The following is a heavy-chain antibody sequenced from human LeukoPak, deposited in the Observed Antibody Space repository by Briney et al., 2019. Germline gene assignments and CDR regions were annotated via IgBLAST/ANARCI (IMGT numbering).Heavy chain of an antibody. CDR3: AKRDLVVGYY. J-gene: IGHJ4*02. CDR1: GASISTNNYY. Sequence: SETLSLTCTVSGASISTNNYYWGWIRRPPGKGLEWIASISYSGITYYNPSLKSRVTISLDTSKNQFSLKLSSVTAADTAMYYCAKRDLVVGYYWGQGTLVTVSS. CDR2: ISYSGIT. V-gene: IGHV4-39*01. D-gene: IGHD2-15*01.